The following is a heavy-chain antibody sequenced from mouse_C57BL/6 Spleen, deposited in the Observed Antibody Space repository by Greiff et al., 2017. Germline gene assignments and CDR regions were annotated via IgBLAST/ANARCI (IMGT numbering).Heavy chain of an antibody. Sequence: VQLQQSGPELVKPGASVKISCKASGYTFTDYYINWVKQSHGKSLEWIGAINPNNGGTSYNQKFKGKATLTVDKSSSTAYMELRSLTSEDSAVYYCARGEFLDYWGQGTTLTVSS. CDR1: GYTFTDYY. V-gene: IGHV1-26*01. CDR3: ARGEFLDY. J-gene: IGHJ2*01. CDR2: INPNNGGT.